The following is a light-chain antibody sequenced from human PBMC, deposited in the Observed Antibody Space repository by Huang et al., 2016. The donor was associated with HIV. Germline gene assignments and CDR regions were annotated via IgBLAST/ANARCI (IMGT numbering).Light chain of an antibody. Sequence: DTVMTQSPATLSVSPGERATLSCRASQSVGSNFAWYQQRPGRAPRLLIYGASTRATGIPARCSASGSGTEFTLTITGLQSEDSAIYYCQQYNNWPPYTFGQGTKLEIK. CDR1: QSVGSN. CDR3: QQYNNWPPYT. V-gene: IGKV3-15*01. J-gene: IGKJ2*01. CDR2: GAS.